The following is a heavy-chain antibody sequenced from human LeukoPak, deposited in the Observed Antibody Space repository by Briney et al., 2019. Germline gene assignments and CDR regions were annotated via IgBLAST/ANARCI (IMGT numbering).Heavy chain of an antibody. Sequence: QPGGSLRLSCAASGFTFSDYGMHWVRQAPGKGLEWVAVISYDGRNKYSADSVKGRFTISRDDSKNMVDLQMNSLRAEDTAVYYCAKDFKSGNFDYWGQGTLVTVSS. CDR2: ISYDGRNK. J-gene: IGHJ4*02. V-gene: IGHV3-30*18. D-gene: IGHD1-1*01. CDR3: AKDFKSGNFDY. CDR1: GFTFSDYG.